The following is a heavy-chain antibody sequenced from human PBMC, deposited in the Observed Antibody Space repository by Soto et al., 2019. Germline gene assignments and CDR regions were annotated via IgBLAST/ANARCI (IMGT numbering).Heavy chain of an antibody. J-gene: IGHJ5*02. CDR1: GYTFTVYY. V-gene: IGHV1-2*04. Sequence: ASVKVSCKASGYTFTVYYMHWVRQAPGQGLEWMGWINPNSGGTNYAQKFQGWVTMTRDTSISTAYMELSRLRSDDTAVYYCARGPKLWTKVGYWFDPWGQGTLVTVSS. CDR2: INPNSGGT. CDR3: ARGPKLWTKVGYWFDP. D-gene: IGHD4-17*01.